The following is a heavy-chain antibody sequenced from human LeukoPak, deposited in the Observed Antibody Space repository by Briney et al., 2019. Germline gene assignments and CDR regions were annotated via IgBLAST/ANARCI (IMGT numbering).Heavy chain of an antibody. Sequence: ASETLSLTCTVSGYSISSGYYWGWIRQPPGKGLEWIGSIYHSGSTYYNPSLKSRVTISVDTSKNQFSLKLSSVTAADTAVYYCARLWELHWFDPWGQGTLVTVSS. D-gene: IGHD1-26*01. J-gene: IGHJ5*02. CDR3: ARLWELHWFDP. V-gene: IGHV4-38-2*02. CDR2: IYHSGST. CDR1: GYSISSGYY.